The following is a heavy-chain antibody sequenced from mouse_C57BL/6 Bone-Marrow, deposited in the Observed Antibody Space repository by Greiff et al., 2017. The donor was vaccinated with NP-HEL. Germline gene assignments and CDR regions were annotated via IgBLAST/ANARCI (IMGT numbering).Heavy chain of an antibody. CDR3: ARGVYYDYSAWFAY. J-gene: IGHJ3*01. CDR2: ISYDGSN. CDR1: GYSITSGYY. Sequence: EVQVVESGPGLVKPSQSLSLTCSVTGYSITSGYYWNWIRQFPGNKLEWMGYISYDGSNNYNPSLKNRISITRDTSKNQFFLKLNSVTTEDTATYYCARGVYYDYSAWFAYWGQGTLVTVSA. D-gene: IGHD2-4*01. V-gene: IGHV3-6*01.